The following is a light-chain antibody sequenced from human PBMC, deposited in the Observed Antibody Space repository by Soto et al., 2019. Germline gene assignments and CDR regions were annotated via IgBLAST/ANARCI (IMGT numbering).Light chain of an antibody. V-gene: IGLV2-14*03. CDR2: DVS. CDR3: NSYTSNNTYV. J-gene: IGLJ1*01. Sequence: QSALTQPPSVSGSPGQAITISCSGTSSDVAAFNYVSWYQQHPVKAPNLMIYDVSNRPSGVYNRFSGSKSGNTASLNISGLRAEDEADYYCNSYTSNNTYVFGTGTKVT. CDR1: SSDVAAFNY.